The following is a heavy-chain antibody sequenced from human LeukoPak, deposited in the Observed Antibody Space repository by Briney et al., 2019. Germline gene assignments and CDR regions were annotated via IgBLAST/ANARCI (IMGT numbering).Heavy chain of an antibody. CDR1: GYTFTSYD. Sequence: GASVKVSCKASGYTFTSYDINWVRQAPGQGLEWMGIINPSGVSTSYAQKCQGRGTMTRDTSTSAVYMELSSLRSEDTAVSYCAQTNYYDSSGYYFDAFDIWGQGTMVTVSS. V-gene: IGHV1-46*01. J-gene: IGHJ3*02. CDR2: INPSGVST. CDR3: AQTNYYDSSGYYFDAFDI. D-gene: IGHD3-22*01.